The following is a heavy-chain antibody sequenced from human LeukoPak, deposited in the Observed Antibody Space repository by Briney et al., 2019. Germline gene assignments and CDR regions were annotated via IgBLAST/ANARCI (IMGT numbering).Heavy chain of an antibody. CDR3: ARDGITMVRGVIIRFDY. CDR2: IKQDGSEK. J-gene: IGHJ4*02. CDR1: GFTFSSYW. D-gene: IGHD3-10*01. Sequence: SGGSLRLSCAASGFTFSSYWMSWVRQAPGKGLEWVANIKQDGSEKYYVDSVKGRFTISRDNAKNSLYLQMNSLRAEDTAVYYCARDGITMVRGVIIRFDYWGQGTLVTVSS. V-gene: IGHV3-7*01.